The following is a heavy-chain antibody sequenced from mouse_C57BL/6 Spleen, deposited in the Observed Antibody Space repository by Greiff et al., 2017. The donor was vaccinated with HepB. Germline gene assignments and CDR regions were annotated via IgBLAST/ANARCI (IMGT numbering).Heavy chain of an antibody. D-gene: IGHD2-4*01. V-gene: IGHV5-6*01. J-gene: IGHJ1*03. Sequence: EVHLVESGGDLVKPGGSLKLSCAASGFTFSSYGMSWVRQTPDKRLEWVATISSGGSYTYYPDSVKGRFTISRDNAKNTLYLQMSSLKSEDTAMYYCARQTITKYFDVWGTGTTVTVSS. CDR3: ARQTITKYFDV. CDR2: ISSGGSYT. CDR1: GFTFSSYG.